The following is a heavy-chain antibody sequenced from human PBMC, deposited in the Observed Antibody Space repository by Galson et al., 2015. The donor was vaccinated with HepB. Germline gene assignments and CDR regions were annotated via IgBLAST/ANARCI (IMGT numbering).Heavy chain of an antibody. CDR3: AKDGVADSGWYSDY. CDR2: ISSSGDLR. J-gene: IGHJ4*02. V-gene: IGHV3-23*01. Sequence: TFSSYAMSWVRRAPGKGPQWLSIISSSGDLRRYADSVKGRFTISRDNSKSALYLQMNSLTADDTAVYYCAKDGVADSGWYSDYWGQGTLVTVSS. D-gene: IGHD6-19*01. CDR1: TFSSYA.